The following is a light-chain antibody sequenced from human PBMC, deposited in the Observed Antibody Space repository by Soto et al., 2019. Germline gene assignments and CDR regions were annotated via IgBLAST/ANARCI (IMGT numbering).Light chain of an antibody. V-gene: IGLV1-47*02. CDR3: SSYTSSSTPYV. CDR2: TNN. J-gene: IGLJ1*01. CDR1: SSNIGSNS. Sequence: QSVLTQPPSASGTPGQRVTISCSGSSSNIGSNSVYWYQQLPGTAPKLLIYTNNQRPSGVPDRFSGSKSGTSASLAISGLRSEDEADYYCSSYTSSSTPYVFGTGTKVTVL.